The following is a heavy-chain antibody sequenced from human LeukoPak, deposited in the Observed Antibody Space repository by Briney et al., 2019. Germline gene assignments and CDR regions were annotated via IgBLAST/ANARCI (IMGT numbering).Heavy chain of an antibody. V-gene: IGHV3-30*02. CDR1: GFTFSDYG. D-gene: IGHD6-19*01. CDR2: TRYNGQLQ. Sequence: GGSLRLSCDASGFTFSDYGMHWVRQAPGKGLEWVAFTRYNGQLQMYGDSVRGRFIISRDNSMNRMYLQLNNVRSEDTAVYYCVKDQAGGWGQGTLVTVSS. J-gene: IGHJ4*02. CDR3: VKDQAGG.